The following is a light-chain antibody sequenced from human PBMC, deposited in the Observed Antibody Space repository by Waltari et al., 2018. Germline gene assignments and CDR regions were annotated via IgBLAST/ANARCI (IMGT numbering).Light chain of an antibody. Sequence: IVMTQSPDSLAVSLGGRATINCKSSQSILYNSNDKNYLAWYQQKPGQPPKLLIYWASTRESGVPDRLSGSGSGTDFTLPISSLQAEDVAVYYCQQYYSRRTFGQGAKVEI. CDR2: WAS. CDR3: QQYYSRRT. V-gene: IGKV4-1*01. J-gene: IGKJ1*01. CDR1: QSILYNSNDKNY.